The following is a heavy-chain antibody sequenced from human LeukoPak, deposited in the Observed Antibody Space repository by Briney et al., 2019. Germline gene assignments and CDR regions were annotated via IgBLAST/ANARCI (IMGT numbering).Heavy chain of an antibody. CDR1: GFTVSSNY. CDR2: IYSGGST. Sequence: GGSLRLSCVASGFTVSSNYMSWVRQAPGKGLEWVSVIYSGGSTFYADSVKGRFTISRDNSKNTLYLQMNSLRAEDTAVYYCARESGSYGLDYWGQGTLVTVSS. CDR3: ARESGSYGLDY. V-gene: IGHV3-53*01. D-gene: IGHD1-26*01. J-gene: IGHJ4*02.